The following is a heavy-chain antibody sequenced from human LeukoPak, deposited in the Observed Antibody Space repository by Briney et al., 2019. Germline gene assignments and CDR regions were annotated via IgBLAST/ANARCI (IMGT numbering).Heavy chain of an antibody. CDR1: GFTFSSYA. Sequence: PGGSLRLSCAASGFTFSSYAMSWVRQAPGKGLEWVSAISGSGGSTYYADSVKGRFTISRDNPKNTLYLQMNSLRAEDTAVYYCAKGQLAYCGGDCYSGGYGMDVWGQGTTVTVSS. D-gene: IGHD2-21*02. J-gene: IGHJ6*02. V-gene: IGHV3-23*01. CDR3: AKGQLAYCGGDCYSGGYGMDV. CDR2: ISGSGGST.